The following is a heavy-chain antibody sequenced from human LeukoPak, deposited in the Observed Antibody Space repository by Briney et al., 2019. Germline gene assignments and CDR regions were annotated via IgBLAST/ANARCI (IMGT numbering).Heavy chain of an antibody. D-gene: IGHD6-13*01. V-gene: IGHV4-28*06. CDR1: GYSISSSNW. CDR2: IYYSGAT. CDR3: ARKIASVGYFDY. Sequence: SETLSLTCAVSGYSISSSNWWGWIRQPPGKGLEWIGYIYYSGATNYNPSLKSRVTMSVDTSKNQFSLKLSSVTALDTAVYYCARKIASVGYFDYWGQGTLVTVSS. J-gene: IGHJ4*02.